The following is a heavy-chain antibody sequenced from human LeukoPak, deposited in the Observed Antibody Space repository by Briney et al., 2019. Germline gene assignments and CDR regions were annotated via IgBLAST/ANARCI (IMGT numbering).Heavy chain of an antibody. D-gene: IGHD1-26*01. J-gene: IGHJ4*02. CDR3: AKYGPQDSGSSHFDY. V-gene: IGHV3-23*01. CDR1: GFTFSSYA. CDR2: IRDSGSST. Sequence: GGSLRLSCAASGFTFSSYAMSWVRQAPGKGLEWVSAIRDSGSSTHYADSVKGRFTTSRDNSKNTLFLQMNSLRAEDTAIYYCAKYGPQDSGSSHFDYWGQGALVTGSS.